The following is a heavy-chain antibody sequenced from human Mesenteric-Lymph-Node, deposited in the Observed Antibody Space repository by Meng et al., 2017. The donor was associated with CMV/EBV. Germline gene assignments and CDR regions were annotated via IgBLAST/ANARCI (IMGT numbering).Heavy chain of an antibody. V-gene: IGHV1-2*02. D-gene: IGHD3-22*01. Sequence: ASVKVSCKASGYTFTDYYIHWVRQAPGQGLEWMGWINPNSGDNEFAQKFQGRVTVTSDTSISTAYMELSRLRCEDTAVYHCVYYDSSTYYPPLKYWGQGTLVTVSS. J-gene: IGHJ4*02. CDR2: INPNSGDN. CDR3: VYYDSSTYYPPLKY. CDR1: GYTFTDYY.